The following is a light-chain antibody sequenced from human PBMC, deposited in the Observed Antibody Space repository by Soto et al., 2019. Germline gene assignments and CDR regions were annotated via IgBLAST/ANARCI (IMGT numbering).Light chain of an antibody. J-gene: IGKJ1*01. Sequence: IHMPPSPATLSASVRHRVTLTFRSSQRVARWFGWYQQKAGKAPNLLIYKASSLENGVSSMFSGSVSGTEFTLTISILQPDDFATYYCQQYKSYWTFGQGTKVDIK. CDR2: KAS. V-gene: IGKV1-5*03. CDR3: QQYKSYWT. CDR1: QRVARW.